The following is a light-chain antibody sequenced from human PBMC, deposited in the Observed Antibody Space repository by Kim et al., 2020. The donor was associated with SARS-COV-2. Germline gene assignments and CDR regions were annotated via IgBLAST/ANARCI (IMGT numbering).Light chain of an antibody. J-gene: IGLJ1*01. CDR1: GSDIGGYNF. CDR3: SSFTSSTTLA. CDR2: NVS. V-gene: IGLV2-14*03. Sequence: GQSITVSGSGTGSDIGGYNFVSWYQPYPDKAPRLIISNVSERPLGVSNRFSGSKSGNTASLTISGLQAEDEAVYYCSSFTSSTTLALGSGTKVTVL.